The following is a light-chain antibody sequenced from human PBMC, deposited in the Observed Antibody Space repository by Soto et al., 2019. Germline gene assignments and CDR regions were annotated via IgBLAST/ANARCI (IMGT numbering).Light chain of an antibody. J-gene: IGKJ1*01. CDR2: EVS. Sequence: DIVLTQTPLSLFVTPGQPASISCKSSQSLLHSDGKTYLYWYLQRPGQAPHLLIYEVSHRLSGVPDRVSGSGAGTDFTLKVSRVEAEDVGVSYCMQGLPLPETFGQGTKVEIK. CDR1: QSLLHSDGKTY. V-gene: IGKV2D-29*01. CDR3: MQGLPLPET.